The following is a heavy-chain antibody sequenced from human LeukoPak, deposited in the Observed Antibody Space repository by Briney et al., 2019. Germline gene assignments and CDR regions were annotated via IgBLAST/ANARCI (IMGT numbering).Heavy chain of an antibody. Sequence: GGSLRLSCAASGFTFSSYSMNWVRQAPGKGLEWVSSISSSSSYIYYADSVKGRFTISRDNAKNSLYLQMNSLRAEDTAVYYCALPAHGRCYFVRWGQGTLVTVSS. CDR2: ISSSSSYI. J-gene: IGHJ5*02. CDR3: ALPAHGRCYFVR. D-gene: IGHD2-15*01. V-gene: IGHV3-21*01. CDR1: GFTFSSYS.